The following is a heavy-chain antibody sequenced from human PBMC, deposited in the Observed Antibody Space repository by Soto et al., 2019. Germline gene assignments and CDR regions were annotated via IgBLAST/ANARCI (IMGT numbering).Heavy chain of an antibody. CDR3: ARESHDILTGPPWVWYFDL. J-gene: IGHJ2*01. D-gene: IGHD3-9*01. V-gene: IGHV4-34*01. CDR1: GGSFSGYY. CDR2: INDRRSI. Sequence: QVQLQQWGAGPLRPLEPLSLPCGVSGGSFSGYYWAWIRQSPGTGLEWIGEINDRRSINYNPSLKSRVSISVDTSKNHYSLNLGSVTAADTAVYYCARESHDILTGPPWVWYFDLWGRGTLVTVSS.